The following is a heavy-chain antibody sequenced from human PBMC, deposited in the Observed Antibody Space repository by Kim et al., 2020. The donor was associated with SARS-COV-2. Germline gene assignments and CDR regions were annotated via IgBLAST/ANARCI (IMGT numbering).Heavy chain of an antibody. V-gene: IGHV4-59*13. CDR1: GGSISSYY. Sequence: SETLSLTCTVSGGSISSYYWSWIRQPPGKGLEWIWYIYYSGSTNYNPSLKSRFTISVDTSKNQFSLKLSSVTAADTAVYYCARGQRITIFGVVREMDVWGQGTTVTVSS. D-gene: IGHD3-3*01. J-gene: IGHJ6*02. CDR2: IYYSGST. CDR3: ARGQRITIFGVVREMDV.